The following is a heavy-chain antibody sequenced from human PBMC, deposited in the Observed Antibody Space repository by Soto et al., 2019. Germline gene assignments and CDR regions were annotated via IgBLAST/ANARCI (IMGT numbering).Heavy chain of an antibody. D-gene: IGHD6-13*01. CDR1: GYTFTSYA. CDR3: AGEQQLVPYYYYGMDV. Sequence: GASVKVSCKASGYTFTSYAMHWVRQAPGQRLEWMGWINAGNGNTKYSQKFQGRVTITRDTSASTAYMELSSLRSEDTAVYYCAGEQQLVPYYYYGMDVWGQGTTVTSP. CDR2: INAGNGNT. V-gene: IGHV1-3*01. J-gene: IGHJ6*02.